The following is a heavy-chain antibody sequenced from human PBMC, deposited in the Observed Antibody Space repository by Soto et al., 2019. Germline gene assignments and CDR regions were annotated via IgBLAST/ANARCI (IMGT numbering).Heavy chain of an antibody. J-gene: IGHJ5*02. CDR2: IYYSGST. D-gene: IGHD4-17*01. CDR1: GGSISSSSYY. Sequence: SETLSLTCTVSGGSISSSSYYWGWIRQPPGKGLEWIGSIYYSGSTYYNPSLKSRVTISVDTSKNQFSLKLSSVTAADTAVYYCARRNYGDNWFDPWGQGTLVTVSS. CDR3: ARRNYGDNWFDP. V-gene: IGHV4-39*01.